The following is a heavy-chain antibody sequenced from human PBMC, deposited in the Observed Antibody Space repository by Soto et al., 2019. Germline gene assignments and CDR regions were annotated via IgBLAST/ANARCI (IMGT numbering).Heavy chain of an antibody. J-gene: IGHJ4*02. CDR1: GGSFSGYY. CDR2: INHSGST. V-gene: IGHV4-34*01. Sequence: QVQLQQWGAGLLKPSETLSLTCAVYGGSFSGYYWSWIRQPPGKGLEWIGEINHSGSTNYNPSLKSRVTISVDTSKNQFSLKLSSVTAADTAVYYCARGTNSSSWVRYFDYWGQGTLVTVSS. CDR3: ARGTNSSSWVRYFDY. D-gene: IGHD6-13*01.